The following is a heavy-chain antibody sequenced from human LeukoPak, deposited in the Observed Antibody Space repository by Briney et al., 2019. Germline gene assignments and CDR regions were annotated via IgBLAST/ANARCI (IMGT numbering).Heavy chain of an antibody. CDR1: GGSISSSSYY. CDR3: ACTSGGRYSSSSNSPFDY. Sequence: SETLSLTCTVSGGSISSSSYYWGWIRQPPGKGLEWIGSIYYSGSTYYNPSLKSRVTISVDTSKNQFSLKLSSVTAADTAVYYCACTSGGRYSSSSNSPFDYWGQGTLVTVSS. J-gene: IGHJ4*02. V-gene: IGHV4-39*01. CDR2: IYYSGST. D-gene: IGHD6-6*01.